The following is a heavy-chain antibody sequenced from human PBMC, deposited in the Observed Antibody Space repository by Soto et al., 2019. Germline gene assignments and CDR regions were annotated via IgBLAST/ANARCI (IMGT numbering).Heavy chain of an antibody. CDR3: ARVRLLVGYFYYSMDV. J-gene: IGHJ6*03. Sequence: QVPLLQSGAEVKKPGASVKVSCKASGYTFTNYGITWVRQAPGQGVEWMGWISAYNGNTHYTQRLQDRVTMTTDTATRTAFMELMGLRSDATAVYSCARVRLLVGYFYYSMDVWGKGTTVTVSS. CDR2: ISAYNGNT. CDR1: GYTFTNYG. D-gene: IGHD6-6*01. V-gene: IGHV1-18*01.